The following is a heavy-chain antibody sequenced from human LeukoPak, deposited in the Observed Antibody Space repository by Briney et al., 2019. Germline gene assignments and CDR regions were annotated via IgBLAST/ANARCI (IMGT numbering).Heavy chain of an antibody. CDR3: ARGSRVWFGELLFDY. CDR1: GFSFSTYW. D-gene: IGHD3-10*01. V-gene: IGHV3-7*02. CDR2: IKQDGSEK. Sequence: GGSLRLSCAASGFSFSTYWMSWVRQAPGKGLEWVANIKQDGSEKYYVDSAKGRFTISRDNAKNSLYLQMNSLRAEDTAVYYCARGSRVWFGELLFDYWGQGTLVTVSS. J-gene: IGHJ4*02.